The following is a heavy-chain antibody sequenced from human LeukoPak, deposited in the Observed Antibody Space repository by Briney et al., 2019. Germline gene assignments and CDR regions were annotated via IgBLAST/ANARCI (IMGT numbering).Heavy chain of an antibody. CDR3: AKVKWSSSGALDY. J-gene: IGHJ4*02. CDR1: GFTFSSYV. V-gene: IGHV3-23*01. D-gene: IGHD6-25*01. Sequence: PGGSLRLSCAVSGFTFSSYVMNWVRQAPGKGLEWVSGISDSGGSTYYADSVKGRFTISRVNSKNTLYLQMNSLRAEDTAVYYCAKVKWSSSGALDYWGQGTLVSVSS. CDR2: ISDSGGST.